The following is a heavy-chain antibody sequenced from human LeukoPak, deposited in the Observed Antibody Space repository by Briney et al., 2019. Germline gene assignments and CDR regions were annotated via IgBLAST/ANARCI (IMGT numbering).Heavy chain of an antibody. CDR3: ARRGDSSGYHYPYPCFAFDI. CDR2: IYYSGST. CDR1: GGSISSSSYY. J-gene: IGHJ3*02. V-gene: IGHV4-39*01. D-gene: IGHD3-22*01. Sequence: PSETLSLTCTVSGGSISSSSYYWGWIRQPPGKGLEWIGSIYYSGSTYYNPSIKSRVTISVDTSKNQFSLKLSSVTAADTAVYYCARRGDSSGYHYPYPCFAFDIWGQGTMVTVSS.